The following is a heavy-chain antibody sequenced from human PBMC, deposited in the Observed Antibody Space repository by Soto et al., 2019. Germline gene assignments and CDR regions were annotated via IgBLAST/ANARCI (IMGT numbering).Heavy chain of an antibody. CDR3: ARPLQDTALVEDY. D-gene: IGHD2-8*02. J-gene: IGHJ4*02. V-gene: IGHV1-2*04. Sequence: ASVKVYCKASGYTFTDYHMHWVRHAPGQGLEWMGWINPNSGGTYYAQKFQGWVSMTRDTSSSTAYMELRRLRSDDTAVYYCARPLQDTALVEDYWGQGTLVT. CDR2: INPNSGGT. CDR1: GYTFTDYH.